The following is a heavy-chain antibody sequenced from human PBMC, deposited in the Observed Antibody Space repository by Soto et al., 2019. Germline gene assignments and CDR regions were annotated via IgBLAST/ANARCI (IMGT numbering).Heavy chain of an antibody. CDR2: IYYSGST. V-gene: IGHV4-59*01. Sequence: SETLSLTCTVSGGSISSYYWSWIRQPPGKGLEWIGYIYYSGSTNYNPSLKSRVTISVDTSKNQFSLKLSSVTAADTAVYYCARGGYSSSYDAFDIWGQGTMVTVSS. J-gene: IGHJ3*02. CDR3: ARGGYSSSYDAFDI. D-gene: IGHD6-13*01. CDR1: GGSISSYY.